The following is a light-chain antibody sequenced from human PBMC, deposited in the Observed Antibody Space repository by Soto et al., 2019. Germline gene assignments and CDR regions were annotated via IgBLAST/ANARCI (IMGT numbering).Light chain of an antibody. Sequence: EIVLTQSPGTLSLSPGERATLSCRSSQSVSSSYLAWYQHKPGQAPRLLIYDVSSRATGIPDRFSGSGSGTDFTLTISSLEPDDFAVYYCQQYGSSPTFGQGTKVEIK. CDR3: QQYGSSPT. CDR2: DVS. J-gene: IGKJ1*01. CDR1: QSVSSSY. V-gene: IGKV3-20*01.